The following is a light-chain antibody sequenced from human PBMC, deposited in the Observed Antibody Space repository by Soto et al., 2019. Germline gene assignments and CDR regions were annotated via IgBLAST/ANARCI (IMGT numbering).Light chain of an antibody. CDR3: QSYDSSLSGWV. CDR1: NSNIGAGYD. V-gene: IGLV1-40*01. CDR2: GNV. J-gene: IGLJ3*02. Sequence: VLTQTPSVSGAPGQSVTMSCGGSNSNIGAGYDVHWYKQVPGTAPKLLIYGNVNRPAGVLDRFSGSKSGASASLAITELQAEDEADYYCQSYDSSLSGWVFGGGPRSPS.